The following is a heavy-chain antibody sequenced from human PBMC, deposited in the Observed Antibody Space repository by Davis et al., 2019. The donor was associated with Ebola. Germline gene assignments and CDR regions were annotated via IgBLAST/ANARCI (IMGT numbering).Heavy chain of an antibody. CDR3: ARGPDYGDY. V-gene: IGHV3-53*01. Sequence: PGGSLRLSCAASGFTFSSYAMSWVRQAPGKGLEWVSVIYSGGSTYYADSVKGRFTISRDNSKNTLYLQMNSLRAEDTAMYYCARGPDYGDYWGQGTLVTVSS. CDR2: IYSGGST. J-gene: IGHJ4*02. D-gene: IGHD4-17*01. CDR1: GFTFSSYA.